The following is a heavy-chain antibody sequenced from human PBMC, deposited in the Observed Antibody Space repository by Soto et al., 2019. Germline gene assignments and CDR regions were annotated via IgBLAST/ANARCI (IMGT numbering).Heavy chain of an antibody. V-gene: IGHV3-23*01. CDR3: AKRGGYDYVWKSYRPDS. J-gene: IGHJ4*02. Sequence: EVQLLESGGDLVQPGGSLRLSCVASGFTFSSYAMSWVRQAPGKGLEGVSALSGRGGDTYYADSVNGRFTISRDKSKNTLYLQMDRLRVEDTAVYYCAKRGGYDYVWKSYRPDSWGQGTLVTVSS. CDR1: GFTFSSYA. CDR2: LSGRGGDT. D-gene: IGHD3-16*02.